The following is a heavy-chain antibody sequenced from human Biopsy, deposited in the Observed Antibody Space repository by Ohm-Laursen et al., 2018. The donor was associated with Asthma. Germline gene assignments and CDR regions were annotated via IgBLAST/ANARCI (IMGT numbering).Heavy chain of an antibody. J-gene: IGHJ4*02. V-gene: IGHV4-59*01. CDR3: ARGVDRVTGLLDHFDS. Sequence: TLSLTCPVSGRSINNFYWSWIRQPPGKGLESIGHVYYSGSTNYNPSLKSRVTISIDASKNQFSLKLTSVTAADTAVYYCARGVDRVTGLLDHFDSWGQVTLVTVSS. CDR2: VYYSGST. D-gene: IGHD2-21*02. CDR1: GRSINNFY.